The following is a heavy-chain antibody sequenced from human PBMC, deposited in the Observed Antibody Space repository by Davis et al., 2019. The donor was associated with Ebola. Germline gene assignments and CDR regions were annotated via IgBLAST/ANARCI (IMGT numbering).Heavy chain of an antibody. CDR1: GFTFSTYS. V-gene: IGHV3-11*01. CDR3: ARDSHYYYGMDV. CDR2: ISSSGSTI. J-gene: IGHJ6*04. Sequence: GGSLRLSCAASGFTFSTYSMSWIRQAPGKGLEWVSYISSSGSTIYYADSVKGRFTISRDNAKNSLYLQMNSLRAEDTAVYYCARDSHYYYGMDVWGKGTTVTVSS.